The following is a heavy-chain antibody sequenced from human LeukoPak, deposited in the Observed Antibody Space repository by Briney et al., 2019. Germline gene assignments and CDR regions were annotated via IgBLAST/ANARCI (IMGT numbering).Heavy chain of an antibody. V-gene: IGHV3-74*01. CDR1: GFTFSSYW. CDR2: INSGGSST. D-gene: IGHD4-17*01. Sequence: GGSLRLSCAASGFTFSSYWMHWVRQAPGKGLVWVSRINSGGSSTSYVDSVKGRFTISRDNAKNTLYLQMNSLRAEDTAVYYYARDYGDYGDDAFDIWGQGTMVTVSS. J-gene: IGHJ3*02. CDR3: ARDYGDYGDDAFDI.